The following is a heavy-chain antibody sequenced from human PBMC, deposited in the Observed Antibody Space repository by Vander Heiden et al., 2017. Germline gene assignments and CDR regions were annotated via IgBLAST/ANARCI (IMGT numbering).Heavy chain of an antibody. CDR1: GITFSSYS. CDR3: VLQTGDTDAFDI. V-gene: IGHV3-21*02. Sequence: EVQLVESGGGLVKPGGSLRLSCAASGITFSSYSMSWVRQTPEKGLEWVSYITSSSASKHCADSVKGRFTVSRDNARSSLFLEMNSLRADDTALYYCVLQTGDTDAFDIWGQGTMVTVSS. D-gene: IGHD5-18*01. CDR2: ITSSSASK. J-gene: IGHJ3*02.